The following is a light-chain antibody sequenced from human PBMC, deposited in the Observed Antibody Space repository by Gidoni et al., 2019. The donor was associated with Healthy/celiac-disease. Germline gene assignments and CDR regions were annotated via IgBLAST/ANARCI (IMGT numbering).Light chain of an antibody. Sequence: YVLTQPPPVSVAPGKTARITCGGNNIGSKSVHWYQQTPGQAPVLVIYYDSDRPSGIPERFSGSNSGNTATLTISRVEAGDEADYYCQVWDSSSDHPVFGTGTKVTVL. CDR1: NIGSKS. CDR3: QVWDSSSDHPV. CDR2: YDS. J-gene: IGLJ1*01. V-gene: IGLV3-21*04.